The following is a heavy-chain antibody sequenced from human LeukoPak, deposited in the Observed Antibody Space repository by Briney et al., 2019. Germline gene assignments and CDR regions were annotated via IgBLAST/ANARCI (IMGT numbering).Heavy chain of an antibody. Sequence: PSETLSLTCTVSGGSISSGSYYCGWIRQPAGKGLGWSGRIYTSGSTNYNPSLKSRVTISVDTSKHQFPLKLNSVTAADTAVYYCARVYLASSSWTDYWGQGTLVAVSS. D-gene: IGHD6-13*01. J-gene: IGHJ4*02. CDR2: IYTSGST. V-gene: IGHV4-61*02. CDR1: GGSISSGSYY. CDR3: ARVYLASSSWTDY.